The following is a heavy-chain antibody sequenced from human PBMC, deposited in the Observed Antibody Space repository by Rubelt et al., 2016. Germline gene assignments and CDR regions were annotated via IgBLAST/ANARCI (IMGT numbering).Heavy chain of an antibody. CDR3: ARDQGGGKPDY. CDR1: GFTFSSYA. CDR2: ISYDGSNK. D-gene: IGHD4-23*01. J-gene: IGHJ4*02. V-gene: IGHV3-30*04. Sequence: QVQLVESGGGVVQPGRSLRLSCAASGFTFSSYAMHWVRQAPGKGLEWVAVISYDGSNKYYADSVKGRFTISRDNSKNTLYLQMNSLRAEDTAVYYCARDQGGGKPDYWGQGTLVTVSS.